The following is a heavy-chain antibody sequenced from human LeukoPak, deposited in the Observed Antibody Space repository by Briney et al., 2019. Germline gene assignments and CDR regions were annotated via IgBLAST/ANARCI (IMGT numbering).Heavy chain of an antibody. D-gene: IGHD2-2*01. CDR1: GFTFSNYS. Sequence: GGSLSLSCEASGFTFSNYSMNWVGQAQGKGLEWISYVGISSGNTKYADSVKGRFTISGDKAKNSLYLQMNSLRVEDTAVYYCARDTKYAFDNWGQGTLVTVSS. J-gene: IGHJ4*02. CDR2: VGISSGNT. V-gene: IGHV3-48*01. CDR3: ARDTKYAFDN.